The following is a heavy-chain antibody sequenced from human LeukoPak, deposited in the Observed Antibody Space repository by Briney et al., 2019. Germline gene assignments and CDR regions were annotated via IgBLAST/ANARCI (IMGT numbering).Heavy chain of an antibody. CDR2: IVGSSST. CDR3: ARIGAGSSRDY. D-gene: IGHD6-13*01. V-gene: IGHV3-21*01. Sequence: GGSLRLSCAASGFTVSTDHMSWVRQSPGKGLEWVSSIVGSSSTYYADSLKGRFTISIDNAKNALYLQMNSLRAEDTVVYYCARIGAGSSRDYWGQGTLVTVSS. CDR1: GFTVSTDH. J-gene: IGHJ4*02.